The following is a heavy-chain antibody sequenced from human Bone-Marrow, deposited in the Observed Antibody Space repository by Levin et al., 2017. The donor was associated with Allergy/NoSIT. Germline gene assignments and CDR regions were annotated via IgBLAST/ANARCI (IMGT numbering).Heavy chain of an antibody. CDR2: IYYSGST. V-gene: IGHV4-59*13. Sequence: GSLRLSCTVSGGSMSNYYWSWIRQSPGKGLEWIAYIYYSGSTNYDPSLRSRATISVDTSKNELSLKLRSVTAADTAVYYCARQPDETAAFDVWGPGTMVTVSS. D-gene: IGHD5-18*01. CDR1: GGSMSNYY. J-gene: IGHJ3*01. CDR3: ARQPDETAAFDV.